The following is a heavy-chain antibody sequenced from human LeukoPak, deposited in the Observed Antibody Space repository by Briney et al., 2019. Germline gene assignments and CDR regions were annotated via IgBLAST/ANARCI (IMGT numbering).Heavy chain of an antibody. J-gene: IGHJ6*02. Sequence: ASVKVSCKASGYTFTSYDINWVRQATGQGLEWMGWMNPNSGNTGYAQKFQGRVTMTRNTSISTAYMELSSLRSEDTAVYYCARDLQVGYYGYYYYGMDVWGQGTTVTVSS. V-gene: IGHV1-8*01. CDR2: MNPNSGNT. CDR1: GYTFTSYD. D-gene: IGHD3-10*01. CDR3: ARDLQVGYYGYYYYGMDV.